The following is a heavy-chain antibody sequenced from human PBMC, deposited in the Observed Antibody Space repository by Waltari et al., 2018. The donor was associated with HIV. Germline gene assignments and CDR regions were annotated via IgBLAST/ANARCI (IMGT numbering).Heavy chain of an antibody. J-gene: IGHJ4*02. D-gene: IGHD1-7*01. Sequence: EVQLVESGGGLVQPGGSLRLTCAASGFTFSGSWMTWVRQAPGKGLEWVATIKEDGSEKYYVDSLKGRFTISRDSAENSLYLQMSSLRAEDTSVYYCARFTFTATMDDWGQGTLVTVSS. V-gene: IGHV3-7*01. CDR1: GFTFSGSW. CDR2: IKEDGSEK. CDR3: ARFTFTATMDD.